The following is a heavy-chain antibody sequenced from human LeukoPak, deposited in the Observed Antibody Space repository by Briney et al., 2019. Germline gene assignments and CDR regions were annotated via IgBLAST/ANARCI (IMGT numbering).Heavy chain of an antibody. V-gene: IGHV4-39*01. D-gene: IGHD3-3*01. Sequence: SETLSLTCTVSGGSISSSSYCWDWIRQPPGKGLEWIGSLYYSGSTYYNPSLKSRVTISVDTSKIHFSLKLSSVTAADTAVYYCARPYYDFWSGYFKPSRFDPWGQGTLVTVSS. CDR3: ARPYYDFWSGYFKPSRFDP. CDR2: LYYSGST. CDR1: GGSISSSSYC. J-gene: IGHJ5*02.